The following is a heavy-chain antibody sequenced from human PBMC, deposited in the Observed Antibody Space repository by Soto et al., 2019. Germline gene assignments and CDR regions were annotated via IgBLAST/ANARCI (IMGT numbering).Heavy chain of an antibody. V-gene: IGHV3-23*01. Sequence: GGSLRLSCAASGFTFSSYAMSWVRQAPGKGLEWVSAISGSGGSTYYADSVKGRFTISRDNAKNSLYLQMNSLRAEDTAVYYCARESPATGEVGSWGQGTLVTVSS. CDR1: GFTFSSYA. CDR3: ARESPATGEVGS. CDR2: ISGSGGST. J-gene: IGHJ5*02. D-gene: IGHD2-2*01.